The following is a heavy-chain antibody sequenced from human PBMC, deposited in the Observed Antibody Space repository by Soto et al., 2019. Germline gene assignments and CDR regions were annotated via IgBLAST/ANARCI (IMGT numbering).Heavy chain of an antibody. V-gene: IGHV1-3*01. J-gene: IGHJ4*02. CDR1: KYTFTNYA. D-gene: IGHD3-22*01. Sequence: GASVKVSCKASKYTFTNYAIHWVRQAPGQRLEWMGWINAGNGHTKYSQKFQARVTITRDTSASTAYMELSSLRSEDTAVYYCARGERYYYDSSGYFGFDYWGQGTPVTVSS. CDR3: ARGERYYYDSSGYFGFDY. CDR2: INAGNGHT.